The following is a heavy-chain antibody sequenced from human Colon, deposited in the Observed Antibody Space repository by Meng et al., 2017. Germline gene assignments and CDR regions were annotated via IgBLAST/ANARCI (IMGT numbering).Heavy chain of an antibody. V-gene: IGHV3-30*01. D-gene: IGHD6-13*01. J-gene: IGHJ4*02. Sequence: GESLKISCAASGFTFSSYAMHWVRQALGKGLEWVAVISYDGSNKYYADSVKGRFTISRDNSKNTLYLQMNSLRAEDTAVYYCARDRGPYSSSWYVQDYWGQGTLVTVSS. CDR2: ISYDGSNK. CDR1: GFTFSSYA. CDR3: ARDRGPYSSSWYVQDY.